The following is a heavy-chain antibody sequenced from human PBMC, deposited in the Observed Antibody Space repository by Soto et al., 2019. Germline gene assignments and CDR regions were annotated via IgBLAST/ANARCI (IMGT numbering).Heavy chain of an antibody. V-gene: IGHV2-70*01. Sequence: SGPTLVNPTQTLTLACTFSGFSLSTLGTCVTWIRQPPGKALEWLALINWDNNEYYTTSLKTRLTISTDTSTNQVVLTMTNVDPVDKATYYCARIPHYSDSYYMDYWGQGTLVTVSS. J-gene: IGHJ4*02. CDR1: GFSLSTLGTC. CDR3: ARIPHYSDSYYMDY. D-gene: IGHD2-21*01. CDR2: INWDNNE.